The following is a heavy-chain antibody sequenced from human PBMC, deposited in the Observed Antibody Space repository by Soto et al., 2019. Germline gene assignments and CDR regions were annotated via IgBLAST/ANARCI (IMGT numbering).Heavy chain of an antibody. J-gene: IGHJ6*02. CDR2: IIPIFGTA. CDR1: GGTFSSYA. V-gene: IGHV1-69*06. Sequence: QVQLVQSGAEVKKPGSSVKVSCKASGGTFSSYAISWVRQAPGQGLEWMGGIIPIFGTANYAQKFQGRVTITADKSTSTAYMELSSLRSEDTAVYYCAGDDSSGSYYYYGMDVWGQGTTVTVSS. CDR3: AGDDSSGSYYYYGMDV. D-gene: IGHD3-22*01.